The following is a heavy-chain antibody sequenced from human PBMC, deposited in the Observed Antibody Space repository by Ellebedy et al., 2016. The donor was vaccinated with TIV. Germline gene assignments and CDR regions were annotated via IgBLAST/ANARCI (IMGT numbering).Heavy chain of an antibody. J-gene: IGHJ3*02. V-gene: IGHV3-23*01. D-gene: IGHD2-8*02. CDR1: GFNFGGHA. Sequence: GESLKISCAASGFNFGGHAMKWVRQAPGKGLEWVSSIGSSAYTTHYADSVKGRFTSSRDNSRNTLYLQMNSLRGEDTAVYFWAKDVRYVTGWGGALDIWGQGAMVTVSS. CDR2: IGSSAYTT. CDR3: AKDVRYVTGWGGALDI.